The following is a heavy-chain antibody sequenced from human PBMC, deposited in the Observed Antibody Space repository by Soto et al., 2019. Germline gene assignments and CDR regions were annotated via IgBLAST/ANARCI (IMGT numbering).Heavy chain of an antibody. Sequence: SETLSLTCVVSGDSLITNNWWSWVRQPPGKGLEWIGEVFHTGRTNFNPSLKSRVTMSIDTSKNQFSLQLTSVTAADTAIYYCARDAAVRGEFDRFDYWGKPALVT. D-gene: IGHD6-19*01. V-gene: IGHV4-4*02. J-gene: IGHJ4*02. CDR3: ARDAAVRGEFDRFDY. CDR1: GDSLITNNW. CDR2: VFHTGRT.